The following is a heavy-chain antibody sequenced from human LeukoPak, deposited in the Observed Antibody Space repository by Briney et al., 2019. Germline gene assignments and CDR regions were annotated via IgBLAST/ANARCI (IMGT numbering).Heavy chain of an antibody. Sequence: SGTLSLTCAVSGGSISSSNWWSWVRQPPGKGLEWIGEIYHSGSTNYNPSLKSRVTISVDKSKNQFSLKLSSVTAADTAVYYCASIRGLRYGAPPSYWGQGTLVTVSS. CDR2: IYHSGST. CDR1: GGSISSSNW. J-gene: IGHJ4*02. D-gene: IGHD3-10*01. V-gene: IGHV4-4*02. CDR3: ASIRGLRYGAPPSY.